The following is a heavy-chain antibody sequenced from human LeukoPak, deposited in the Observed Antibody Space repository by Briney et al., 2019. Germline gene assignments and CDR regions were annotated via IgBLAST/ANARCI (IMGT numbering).Heavy chain of an antibody. CDR1: GFTVRRND. CDR2: IGTAGDT. D-gene: IGHD3-10*01. Sequence: GGSLRLSCAAPGFTVRRNDVHWVRQATGKGVEWVSAIGTAGDTYYPGSVKGRFTISREDAKNSLYLQMNGLRAGDTAVYYCARVGFGVYFDLWGRGTLVTVSS. V-gene: IGHV3-13*04. J-gene: IGHJ2*01. CDR3: ARVGFGVYFDL.